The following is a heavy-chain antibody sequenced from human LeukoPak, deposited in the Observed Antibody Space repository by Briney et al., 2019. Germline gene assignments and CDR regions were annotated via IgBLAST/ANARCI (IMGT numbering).Heavy chain of an antibody. CDR1: GFTFSSYW. D-gene: IGHD2-21*01. J-gene: IGHJ1*01. CDR3: ARDYCGGDCFD. Sequence: PGGSLRLSCAASGFTFSSYWMHWVRQAPGKGLVWVSRINTDGSSTSYADSVKGRFTISRDNSKNTLYLQMNSLRAEDTAVYYCARDYCGGDCFDWGQGTLVTVSS. CDR2: INTDGSST. V-gene: IGHV3-74*01.